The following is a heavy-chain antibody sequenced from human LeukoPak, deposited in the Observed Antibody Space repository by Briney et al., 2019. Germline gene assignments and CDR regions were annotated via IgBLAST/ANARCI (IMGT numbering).Heavy chain of an antibody. D-gene: IGHD3-16*02. J-gene: IGHJ4*02. CDR1: GFTFSRYA. CDR2: ISASGGAT. Sequence: PGGSLRLSCAASGFTFSRYAMNWVRQAPGKGPEWVSGISASGGATYYAESVKGRFTIFRDNSKNTLYLQMNSLRAEDTAVYYCAKDTGGGLRLGELSPNDYWGQGTLVTVSS. CDR3: AKDTGGGLRLGELSPNDY. V-gene: IGHV3-23*01.